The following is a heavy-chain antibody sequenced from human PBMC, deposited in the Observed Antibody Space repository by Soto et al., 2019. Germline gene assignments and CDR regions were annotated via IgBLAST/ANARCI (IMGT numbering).Heavy chain of an antibody. J-gene: IGHJ4*02. Sequence: GESLKISCAASGFTFSSYAMSWVRQAPGKGLEWVSAISGSGGSTYYADSVKGRFTISRDNSKNTLYLQMNSLRAEDTAVYYCANDFLPLNDYWGQGTLVTVSS. CDR1: GFTFSSYA. CDR2: ISGSGGST. V-gene: IGHV3-23*01. CDR3: ANDFLPLNDY. D-gene: IGHD2-2*01.